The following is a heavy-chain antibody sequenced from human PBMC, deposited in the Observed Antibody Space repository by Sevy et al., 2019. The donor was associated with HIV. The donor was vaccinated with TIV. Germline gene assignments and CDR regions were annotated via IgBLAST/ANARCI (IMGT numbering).Heavy chain of an antibody. CDR1: GFTFNTHA. J-gene: IGHJ3*01. CDR3: AKALNPALESMIEVIFRSLKGFDV. V-gene: IGHV3-23*01. CDR2: ISGIGSST. D-gene: IGHD3-22*01. Sequence: GGSLRLSCAASGFTFNTHAMNRVRQAPGKGLEWVSVISGIGSSTYYADSVKGRFTISRDNSKNTLYLQMNSLGADDTAVYYCAKALNPALESMIEVIFRSLKGFDVWGQGTMVTVSS.